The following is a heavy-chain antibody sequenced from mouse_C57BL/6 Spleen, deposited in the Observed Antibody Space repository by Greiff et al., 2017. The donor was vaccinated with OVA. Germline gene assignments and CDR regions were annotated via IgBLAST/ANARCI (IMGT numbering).Heavy chain of an antibody. Sequence: EVMLVESGGGLVQPGGSLSLSCAASGFTFTDYYMSWVRQPPGKALEWLGFIRNKANGYTTEYSASVKGRFTISRDNSQSILYLQMNALRAEDSATYYCARYGYDEGAMDYWGQGTSVTVSS. V-gene: IGHV7-3*01. CDR3: ARYGYDEGAMDY. J-gene: IGHJ4*01. CDR2: IRNKANGYTT. CDR1: GFTFTDYY. D-gene: IGHD2-2*01.